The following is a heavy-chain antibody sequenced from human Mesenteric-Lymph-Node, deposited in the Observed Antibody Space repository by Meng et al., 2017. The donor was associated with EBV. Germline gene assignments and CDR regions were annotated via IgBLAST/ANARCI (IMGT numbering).Heavy chain of an antibody. CDR1: ACGTTISGYS. Sequence: QLRASQSGLVEPKAALSLTVSSSACGTTISGYSWRWVRQPPGKALEWMGYIYHSGSNSYNPSLKRRVSMSIDRSNNQLSLKLTSVPAADTAVYYCVGSYGGNLGWFDPWGQGTLVTVSS. CDR3: VGSYGGNLGWFDP. D-gene: IGHD5-18*01. CDR2: IYHSGSN. V-gene: IGHV4-30-2*01. J-gene: IGHJ5*02.